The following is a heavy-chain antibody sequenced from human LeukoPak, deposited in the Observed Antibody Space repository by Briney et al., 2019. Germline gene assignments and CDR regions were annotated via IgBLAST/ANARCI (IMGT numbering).Heavy chain of an antibody. CDR1: GFTVSSNY. V-gene: IGHV3-66*01. CDR2: IYSGGST. CDR3: AKDTGLGYYDSSGYYSSFDY. Sequence: GGSLRLSCAASGFTVSSNYMSWVRQAPGKGLEGVSVIYSGGSTYYADSVKGRFTISRDNSKNTLYLQMNSLRAEDTAVYYCAKDTGLGYYDSSGYYSSFDYWGQGTLVTVSS. J-gene: IGHJ4*02. D-gene: IGHD3-22*01.